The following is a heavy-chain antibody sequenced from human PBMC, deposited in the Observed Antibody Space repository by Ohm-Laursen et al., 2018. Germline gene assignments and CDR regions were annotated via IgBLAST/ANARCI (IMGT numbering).Heavy chain of an antibody. V-gene: IGHV3-74*01. CDR3: ARDRWYFDL. Sequence: SLRLSCSASGFTFSSYWMHWVRQAPGKGLVWVSRIKSDGSTTIYADSVKGRFTISRDNAKNTLYLQMNSLRAEDTAVYYCARDRWYFDLWGRGTLVTVSS. J-gene: IGHJ2*01. CDR2: IKSDGSTT. CDR1: GFTFSSYW.